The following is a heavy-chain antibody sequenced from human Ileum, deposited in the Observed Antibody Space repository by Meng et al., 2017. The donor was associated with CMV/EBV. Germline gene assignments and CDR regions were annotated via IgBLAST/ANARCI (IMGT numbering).Heavy chain of an antibody. D-gene: IGHD6-13*01. J-gene: IGHJ6*02. Sequence: SETLSLTCTVSGGSISSYYWSWIRQPPGKGLEWIGYIFYSGNTNYSPSLKSRVTISIDTSKNQFSLNMASVTAADTAVYYCTRGYSGMDVWGQGTTVTVSS. CDR2: IFYSGNT. CDR1: GGSISSYY. V-gene: IGHV4-59*01. CDR3: TRGYSGMDV.